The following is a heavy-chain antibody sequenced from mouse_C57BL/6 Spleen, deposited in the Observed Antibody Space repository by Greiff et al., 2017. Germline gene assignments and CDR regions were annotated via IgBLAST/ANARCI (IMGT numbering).Heavy chain of an antibody. Sequence: EVQRVESGGGLVKPGGSLKLSCAASGFTFSSYTMSWVRQTPEKRLEWVATISGVGGNTYYPDSVKGRFTISRDIAKNTLYLQVRSLRSEYTAWYYCARGSHITGRAMDYWGQGTSVTVSS. D-gene: IGHD1-3*01. CDR1: GFTFSSYT. V-gene: IGHV5-9*01. CDR2: ISGVGGNT. J-gene: IGHJ4*01. CDR3: ARGSHITGRAMDY.